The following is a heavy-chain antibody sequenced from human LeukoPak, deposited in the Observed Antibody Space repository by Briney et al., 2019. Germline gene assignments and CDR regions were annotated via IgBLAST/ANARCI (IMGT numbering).Heavy chain of an antibody. V-gene: IGHV3-30*02. CDR3: AKDEDIVVVPAAPDY. D-gene: IGHD2-2*01. J-gene: IGHJ4*02. Sequence: GGSLRLSGAASGFTFSSYGMHWVRQAPGKGLEWVAFIRYDGSNKYYADSVKGRFTISRDNSKNTLYLQMNSLRAEDTAVYYCAKDEDIVVVPAAPDYWGQGTLVTVSS. CDR2: IRYDGSNK. CDR1: GFTFSSYG.